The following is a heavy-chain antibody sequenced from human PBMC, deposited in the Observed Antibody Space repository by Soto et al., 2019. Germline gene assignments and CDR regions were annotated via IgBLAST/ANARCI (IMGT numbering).Heavy chain of an antibody. D-gene: IGHD4-17*01. CDR1: GLNISSNY. CDR3: ARSNDYGDYAPDY. V-gene: IGHV3-53*04. Sequence: GGSMRVSWAASGLNISSNYMSWVSKTPGKGLEWVSVIYSGGSTYYADSVKGRFTISRHNSKNTLYLQMNSLRAEDTAVYYCARSNDYGDYAPDYWGQGTLVTVSS. J-gene: IGHJ4*02. CDR2: IYSGGST.